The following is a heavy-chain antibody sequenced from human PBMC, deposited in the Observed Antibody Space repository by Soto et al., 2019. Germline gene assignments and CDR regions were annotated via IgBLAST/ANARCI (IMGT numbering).Heavy chain of an antibody. J-gene: IGHJ4*02. V-gene: IGHV3-74*01. D-gene: IGHD1-26*01. CDR1: GFTFSSYW. Sequence: EVHLLESGGGLVQPGGSLRLSCAASGFTFSSYWMHWVRHAPGKGLVWVSRINNDRTSIGYADSVMGRFTISRDNEKNTLYQQMNSLRAEYTAVYYCVRDTCVGRRDYCGQGSLFTVTS. CDR3: VRDTCVGRRDY. CDR2: INNDRTSI.